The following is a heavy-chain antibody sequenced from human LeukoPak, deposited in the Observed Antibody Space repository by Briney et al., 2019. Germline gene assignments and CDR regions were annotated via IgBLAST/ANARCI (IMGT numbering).Heavy chain of an antibody. Sequence: PVGSPRHSCAASVFTSRTNRMSCVCDGPGEGLWRVAHIMQDGREKYSVDAAKGRFTISRDNAKNSLYLQMNSLRAEDTAVYYCARRGDFWSAPDYWGQGTLVTVSS. CDR3: ARRGDFWSAPDY. J-gene: IGHJ4*02. V-gene: IGHV3-7*01. CDR1: VFTSRTNR. CDR2: IMQDGREK. D-gene: IGHD3-3*01.